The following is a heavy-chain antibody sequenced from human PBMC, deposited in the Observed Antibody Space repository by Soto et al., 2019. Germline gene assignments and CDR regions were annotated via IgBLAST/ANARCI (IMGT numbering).Heavy chain of an antibody. CDR2: ISYDGSNK. Sequence: GGSLRLSCAASGFTFSSYAMHWVRQAPGKGLEWVAVISYDGSNKYYADSVKGRFTISRDNSKNTLYLQMNSLRAEDTAVYYCARDLSTHHYYDSSELDPWGPGTMVTVYS. V-gene: IGHV3-30-3*01. CDR1: GFTFSSYA. D-gene: IGHD3-22*01. CDR3: ARDLSTHHYYDSSELDP. J-gene: IGHJ5*02.